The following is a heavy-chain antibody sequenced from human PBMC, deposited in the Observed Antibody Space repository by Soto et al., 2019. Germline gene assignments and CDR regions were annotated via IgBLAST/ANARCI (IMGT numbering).Heavy chain of an antibody. CDR3: AKEGAFGVGILDY. CDR2: ISYDGSNK. J-gene: IGHJ4*02. D-gene: IGHD3-16*01. CDR1: GFTFSSYG. Sequence: QVQLVESGGGVVQPGRSLRLSCAASGFTFSSYGMHWVRQAPGKGLEWVAVISYDGSNKYYADSVKGRFTISRDNSKNTLYLQMNSLRAEDTAVYYCAKEGAFGVGILDYWGQGTLDTVSS. V-gene: IGHV3-30*18.